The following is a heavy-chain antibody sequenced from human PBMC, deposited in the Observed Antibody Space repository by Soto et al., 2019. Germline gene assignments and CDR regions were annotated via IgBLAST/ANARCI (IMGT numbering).Heavy chain of an antibody. J-gene: IGHJ6*02. CDR2: INHSGST. Sequence: QVQLQQWGAGLLKPSETLSLTCAIYGGSFSNYYWNWIRQPPGKGLEWIGEINHSGSTNYSPSLKSRLTISVDTSKNQFSLKLSSVTAADTAVYFCGRGRGYSNSWGSYYYGMDVWGQGTTVTVSS. CDR1: GGSFSNYY. CDR3: GRGRGYSNSWGSYYYGMDV. D-gene: IGHD6-13*01. V-gene: IGHV4-34*01.